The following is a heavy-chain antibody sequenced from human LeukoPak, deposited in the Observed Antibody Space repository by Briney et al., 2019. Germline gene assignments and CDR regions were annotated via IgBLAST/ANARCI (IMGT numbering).Heavy chain of an antibody. CDR3: ARPSLMAGYSEYYFYS. D-gene: IGHD3-9*01. J-gene: IGHJ4*02. Sequence: RXXXXASGFXFSDXXXSWIRQAXXXXXEWVSYISSSGSTIYYADSVKGRFTISRDNSKNTLYLEMNSLRLEDTAVYYCARPSLMAGYSEYYFYSWGQGTLVTVSS. V-gene: IGHV3-11*04. CDR2: ISSSGSTI. CDR1: GFXFSDXX.